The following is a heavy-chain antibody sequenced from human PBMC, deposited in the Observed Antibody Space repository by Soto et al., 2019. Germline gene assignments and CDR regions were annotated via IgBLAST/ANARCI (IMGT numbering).Heavy chain of an antibody. CDR1: GFTFSSYS. Sequence: GGSLRLSCAASGFTFSSYSMNWVRQAPGKGLEWVSSISSSSSYIYYADSVKGRFTISRDNAKNSLYLQMNSLRAEDTAVYYCARYLHVEMATIDPGYWGQGTLVTVSS. V-gene: IGHV3-21*04. CDR3: ARYLHVEMATIDPGY. CDR2: ISSSSSYI. D-gene: IGHD5-12*01. J-gene: IGHJ4*02.